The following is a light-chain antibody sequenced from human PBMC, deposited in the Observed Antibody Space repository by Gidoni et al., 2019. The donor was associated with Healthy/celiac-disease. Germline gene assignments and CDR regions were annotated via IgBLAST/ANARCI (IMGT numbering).Light chain of an antibody. CDR2: AAS. CDR3: QKYNSALIFT. Sequence: DTQMTQSPSSLSASVGDRVTITCRASQGISNYLAWYQQKPGKVPKLLIYAASTLQSGVPSRFSGSGSGTDFTLTISSLQPEDVATYYCQKYNSALIFTFGPGTKVDIK. CDR1: QGISNY. J-gene: IGKJ3*01. V-gene: IGKV1-27*01.